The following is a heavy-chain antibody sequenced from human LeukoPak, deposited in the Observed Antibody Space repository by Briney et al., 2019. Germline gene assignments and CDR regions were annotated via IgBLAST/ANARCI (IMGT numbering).Heavy chain of an antibody. J-gene: IGHJ4*02. V-gene: IGHV3-21*01. Sequence: GGSLRLSCTASGFTFSNYGMNWVRQAPGKGLEWVSFTDTSGNYIYYGDSVKGRFTISRDNAKNSLSLQMNSLRAEDTAVYYCARDREYVPDFWGQGTLVTVSS. D-gene: IGHD2-2*01. CDR2: TDTSGNYI. CDR1: GFTFSNYG. CDR3: ARDREYVPDF.